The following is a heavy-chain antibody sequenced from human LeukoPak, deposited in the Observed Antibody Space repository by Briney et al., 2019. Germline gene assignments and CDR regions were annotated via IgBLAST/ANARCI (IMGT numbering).Heavy chain of an antibody. CDR3: AKDFSAGGNYGYGRFDP. V-gene: IGHV3-23*01. CDR1: GFTFSNYV. J-gene: IGHJ5*02. CDR2: ISGSGDYS. Sequence: PGGSLSLSCAASGFTFSNYVMNWVRQAPGKGLEWVSAISGSGDYSNSADSVKGRFTISRDNSENTLYLQMNSLRAEDTGAYYCAKDFSAGGNYGYGRFDPWGQGTLVTVSS. D-gene: IGHD4-17*01.